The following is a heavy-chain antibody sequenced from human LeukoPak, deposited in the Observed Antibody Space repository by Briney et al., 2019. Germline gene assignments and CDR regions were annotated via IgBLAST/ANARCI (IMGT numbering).Heavy chain of an antibody. CDR1: GASFSSGDQY. Sequence: SQTLSLTYTVSGASFSSGDQYWNWIRQRPGEGLEWIGSIHPSGTLYNNPSLESRVTISIDTSKNQFSLNLNSVTAADTAVYFCSRGLDSRKLGYWGQGTLVTVSS. CDR3: SRGLDSRKLGY. J-gene: IGHJ4*02. D-gene: IGHD3-22*01. CDR2: IHPSGTL. V-gene: IGHV4-31*03.